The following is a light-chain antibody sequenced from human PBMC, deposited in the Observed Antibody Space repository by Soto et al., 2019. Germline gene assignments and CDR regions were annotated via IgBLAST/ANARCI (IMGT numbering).Light chain of an antibody. V-gene: IGLV7-46*01. J-gene: IGLJ1*01. CDR3: TSYTSSCTHV. CDR1: TGAVTSGHY. CDR2: DTS. Sequence: QAVVTQEPSLTVSPGGTVTLTCGSSTGAVTSGHYPYWFQQKPGQAPRTLIYDTSNKHSWTPARFSGSLLGGKAALTLSGAQPEDDAESSCTSYTSSCTHVFGTGTNLTV.